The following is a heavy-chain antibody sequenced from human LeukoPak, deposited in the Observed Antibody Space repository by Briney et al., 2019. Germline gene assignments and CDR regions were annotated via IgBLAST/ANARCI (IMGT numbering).Heavy chain of an antibody. J-gene: IGHJ4*02. D-gene: IGHD6-19*01. CDR3: ATVASGWYPDY. Sequence: SETLSLTCTVSGGSISSGSYYWSWIRQPPGKGLEWIGYIDSSGITNYNSSLNSRVTISLDTSQNQFSLKLNSVTAADTAVYYCATVASGWYPDYWGQGALVTVAS. CDR2: IDSSGIT. CDR1: GGSISSGSYY. V-gene: IGHV4-61*01.